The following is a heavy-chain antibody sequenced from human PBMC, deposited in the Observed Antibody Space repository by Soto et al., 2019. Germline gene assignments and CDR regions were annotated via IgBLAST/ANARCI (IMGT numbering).Heavy chain of an antibody. V-gene: IGHV3-30-3*01. CDR3: ARDAGGGIVVPAAIGYYYYGMDV. Sequence: QVQLVESGGGVVQPGRSLRLSCAASGFTFSSYAMHWVRQAPGKGLEWVAVISYDGSNKYYADSVKGRFTISRDNSKNTLYLQMNSLRAEDTAVYYCARDAGGGIVVPAAIGYYYYGMDVWGQGTTVTVSS. CDR1: GFTFSSYA. D-gene: IGHD2-2*01. CDR2: ISYDGSNK. J-gene: IGHJ6*02.